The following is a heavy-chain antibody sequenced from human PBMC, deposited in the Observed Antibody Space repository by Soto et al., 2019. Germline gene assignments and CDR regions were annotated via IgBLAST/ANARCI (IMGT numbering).Heavy chain of an antibody. CDR2: ISDTGRTI. J-gene: IGHJ5*02. V-gene: IGHV3-11*01. CDR1: GVDLRGSY. CDR3: AGFKEGKIVGLRWLDP. D-gene: IGHD3-16*02. Sequence: GGSLRLSCVGSGVDLRGSYMNWIRQAPGKGLEWISYISDTGRTIHYADSVKGRFVISRDNSRDSLYLQMNDLRADDTAIYYCAGFKEGKIVGLRWLDPWGQGTQVTVSS.